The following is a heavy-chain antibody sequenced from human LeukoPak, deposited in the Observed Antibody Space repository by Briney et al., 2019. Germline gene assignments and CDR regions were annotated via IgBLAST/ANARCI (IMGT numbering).Heavy chain of an antibody. V-gene: IGHV3-23*01. CDR1: GLTFSSYA. CDR3: ATIITMVRGVRDY. D-gene: IGHD3-10*01. CDR2: ISGSGGST. J-gene: IGHJ4*02. Sequence: GGSLRLSCAASGLTFSSYAMSWVRQAPGKGLEWVSAISGSGGSTYYADSVKGRFTISRDNSKNTLYLQMNSLRAEDTAVYYCATIITMVRGVRDYWGQGTLVTVSS.